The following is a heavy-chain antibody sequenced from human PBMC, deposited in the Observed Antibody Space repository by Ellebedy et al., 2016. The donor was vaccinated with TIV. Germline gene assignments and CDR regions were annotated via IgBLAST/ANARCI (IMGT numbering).Heavy chain of an antibody. CDR1: GGSFSGHY. Sequence: SETLSLTXAVYGGSFSGHYWTWIRQPPGKGLEWIGEINHSGSTNYNPSLKSRVTISVDTSKNQFSLKLSSVTAADTAVYYCARDHDSSDGYMDVWGTGTTVTVSS. V-gene: IGHV4-34*01. D-gene: IGHD3-22*01. CDR3: ARDHDSSDGYMDV. CDR2: INHSGST. J-gene: IGHJ6*03.